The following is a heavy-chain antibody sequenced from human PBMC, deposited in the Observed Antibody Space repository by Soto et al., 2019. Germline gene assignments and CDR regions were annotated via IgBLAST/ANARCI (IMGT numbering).Heavy chain of an antibody. CDR2: IYYSGST. V-gene: IGHV4-39*01. CDR3: AKVQQQYIWFDP. Sequence: PSETLSLTCTVSGGSISSGSSYWGWIRQPPGKGLEWIGSIYYSGSTYYNPSLKSRVTISVDTSKNQFSLNLSSVTAAYTAVYYCAKVQQQYIWFDPWGQGTLVTVSS. J-gene: IGHJ5*02. D-gene: IGHD6-13*01. CDR1: GGSISSGSSY.